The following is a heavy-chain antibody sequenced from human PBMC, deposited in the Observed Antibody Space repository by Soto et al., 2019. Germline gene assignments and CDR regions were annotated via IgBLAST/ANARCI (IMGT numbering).Heavy chain of an antibody. Sequence: EVQLVESGGGLVQPGGSLRLSCAASGFTFSSYSMNWVRQAPGKGLEWVSYISSSDGTIHYADSVKGRFTISRDDAKNSLYLQMNSLRAEDTAVYYCARDLIGSRWAYYFDYWGQGTLVTVSS. CDR3: ARDLIGSRWAYYFDY. CDR2: ISSSDGTI. CDR1: GFTFSSYS. D-gene: IGHD6-13*01. J-gene: IGHJ4*02. V-gene: IGHV3-48*01.